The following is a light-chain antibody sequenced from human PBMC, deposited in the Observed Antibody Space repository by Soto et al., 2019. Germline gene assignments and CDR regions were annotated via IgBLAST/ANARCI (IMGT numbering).Light chain of an antibody. J-gene: IGKJ4*01. CDR3: QQYGNSPT. CDR1: QSVSRSD. CDR2: GTS. V-gene: IGKV3-20*01. Sequence: EIVLTQSPGTVSLSPGERATLSCRASQSVSRSDLAWYQHKPGQSPRLLIYGTSSRATGIPDRFSGSGSGTGFTLTISRLEPEDSAVYHCQQYGNSPTFGGGTKVDIK.